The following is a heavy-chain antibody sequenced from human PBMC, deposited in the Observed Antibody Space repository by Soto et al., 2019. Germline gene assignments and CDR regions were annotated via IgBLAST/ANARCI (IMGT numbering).Heavy chain of an antibody. D-gene: IGHD2-15*01. V-gene: IGHV3-9*01. CDR3: AKLPFGGGLHRRAFDI. CDR1: GFTFDDYA. J-gene: IGHJ3*02. Sequence: GGSLRLSCAASGFTFDDYAMHWVRQAPGKGLEWVSGISWNSGSIGYADSVKGRFTISRDNAKNSLYLQMNSLRAEDTALYYCAKLPFGGGLHRRAFDIWGQGTMDTVSS. CDR2: ISWNSGSI.